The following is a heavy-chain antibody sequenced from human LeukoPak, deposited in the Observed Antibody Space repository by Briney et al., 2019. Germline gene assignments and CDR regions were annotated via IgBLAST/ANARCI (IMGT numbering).Heavy chain of an antibody. CDR2: ITWNSGSI. Sequence: PGRSLRLSCAASGFTFDDYAMHWVRQAPGKGLEWVSGITWNSGSIGYADSVKGRFTISRDNAKNSLYLQMNSLRAEDTDLYNCAKADYYDSSGSIFHIWGQGTMVTVSS. D-gene: IGHD3-22*01. CDR3: AKADYYDSSGSIFHI. CDR1: GFTFDDYA. J-gene: IGHJ3*02. V-gene: IGHV3-9*01.